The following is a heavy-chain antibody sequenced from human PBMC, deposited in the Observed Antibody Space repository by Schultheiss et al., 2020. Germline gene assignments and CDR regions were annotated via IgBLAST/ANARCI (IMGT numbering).Heavy chain of an antibody. Sequence: SETLSLTCTVSGGSFSSYYWSWIRQPPGKGLEWIGYIYYSSTNYNPSLKSRVTISGDTSKNQFSLKLSSVTAADTAVYYCARDRYSSSWYEAYYYYYSRDVWGRGTTVTVAS. D-gene: IGHD6-13*01. CDR1: GGSFSSYY. CDR2: IYYSST. J-gene: IGHJ6*02. CDR3: ARDRYSSSWYEAYYYYYSRDV. V-gene: IGHV4-59*01.